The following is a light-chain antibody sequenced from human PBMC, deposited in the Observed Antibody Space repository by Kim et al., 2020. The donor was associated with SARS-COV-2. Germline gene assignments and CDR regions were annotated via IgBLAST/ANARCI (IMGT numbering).Light chain of an antibody. CDR2: AAS. Sequence: ASVGDTVTITGRASQDINNYLAWFQQKPGTAPKSLIYAASSLQSGVPSKFSGSGSGTDFTLTINSLQPEDVATYFCQQYNAYPFAFGGGTKVDIK. CDR3: QQYNAYPFA. V-gene: IGKV1-16*02. CDR1: QDINNY. J-gene: IGKJ4*01.